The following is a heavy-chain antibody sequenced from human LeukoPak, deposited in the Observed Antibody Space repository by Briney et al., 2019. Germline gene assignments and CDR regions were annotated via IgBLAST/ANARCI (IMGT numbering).Heavy chain of an antibody. CDR3: VRTPPNWGADY. CDR1: GFTFTSHD. CDR2: MSPNSGNT. Sequence: ASVKVSCKASGFTFTSHDYNWVRQATGQGLEWMGWMSPNSGNTGYAQKFQDRVTMTRNNAISTAYMELTSLRSEDTAVYYCVRTPPNWGADYWGQGTLVTVSS. J-gene: IGHJ4*02. V-gene: IGHV1-8*01. D-gene: IGHD7-27*01.